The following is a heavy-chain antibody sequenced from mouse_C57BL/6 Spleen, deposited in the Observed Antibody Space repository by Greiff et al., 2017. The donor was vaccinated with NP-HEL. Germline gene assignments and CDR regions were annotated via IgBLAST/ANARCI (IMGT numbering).Heavy chain of an antibody. CDR1: GYTFTSYW. D-gene: IGHD2-4*01. J-gene: IGHJ4*01. Sequence: QVQLKQPGAELVKPGASVKVSCKASGYTFTSYWMHWVKQRPGQGLEWIGRIHPSDSDTNYNQKFKGKATLTVDKSSSTAYMQLSSLTSEDSAVYYCAIYYDYAPYAMDYWGQGTSVTVSS. V-gene: IGHV1-74*01. CDR3: AIYYDYAPYAMDY. CDR2: IHPSDSDT.